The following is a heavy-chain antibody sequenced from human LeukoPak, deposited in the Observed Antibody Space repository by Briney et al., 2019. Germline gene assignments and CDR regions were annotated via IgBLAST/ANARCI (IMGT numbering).Heavy chain of an antibody. CDR1: GGSFSGYY. J-gene: IGHJ4*02. V-gene: IGHV4-34*01. D-gene: IGHD3-3*01. CDR3: ARNGFWLDY. CDR2: INHSGST. Sequence: SETLSLTCAVYGGSFSGYYWSWIRQPPGKGLEWIGEINHSGSTNYNPSLKSRVTISVDTSKNQFSLKLSSVTAADTAVYYCARNGFWLDYWGQGTLVTVSS.